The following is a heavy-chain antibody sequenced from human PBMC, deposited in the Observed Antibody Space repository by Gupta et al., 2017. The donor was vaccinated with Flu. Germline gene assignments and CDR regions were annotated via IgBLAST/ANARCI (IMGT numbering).Heavy chain of an antibody. CDR2: VEQSGGEK. V-gene: IGHV3-7*01. J-gene: IGHJ6*03. D-gene: IGHD3-3*02. CDR1: GFTFSNHW. Sequence: EVQLVESGGGLVQPGGSLRLSCAASGFTFSNHWMSWVRQAPGKGLEWVANVEQSGGEKHYLDSVKGRFTVYRDNAQNSVHLQMNSLRVEDTAVYYCARHFPSTIPKYCYYIDVWGKGTTVTVSS. CDR3: ARHFPSTIPKYCYYIDV.